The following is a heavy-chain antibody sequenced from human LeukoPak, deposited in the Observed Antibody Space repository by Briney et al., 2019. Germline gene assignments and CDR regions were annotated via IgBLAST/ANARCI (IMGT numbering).Heavy chain of an antibody. CDR2: ISSSGSTI. CDR3: ARVIAVAGTPYYFDY. J-gene: IGHJ4*02. Sequence: PGGSLRLSCAASGFTFSEYYMSGIRQAPGKGLEWVSYISSSGSTIYYADSVKGRFTISRDNAKNSLYLQMNSLRAEDTAVSYCARVIAVAGTPYYFDYWGQGTLVTVSS. CDR1: GFTFSEYY. D-gene: IGHD6-19*01. V-gene: IGHV3-11*04.